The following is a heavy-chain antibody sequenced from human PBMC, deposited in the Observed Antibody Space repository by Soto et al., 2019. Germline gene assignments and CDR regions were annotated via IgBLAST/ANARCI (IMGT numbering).Heavy chain of an antibody. V-gene: IGHV4-28*03. CDR2: IYYTGTT. Sequence: SKTLSLTCAVSGYSISSSNWWGWIRQPPGKGLEWIGYIYYTGTTYYNTSLKSRVTISVDRSKNQFSLKLTSVTAADTAVYYCARGINYYDSSGDSWFDPWGQGALVTVSS. CDR1: GYSISSSNW. CDR3: ARGINYYDSSGDSWFDP. D-gene: IGHD3-22*01. J-gene: IGHJ5*02.